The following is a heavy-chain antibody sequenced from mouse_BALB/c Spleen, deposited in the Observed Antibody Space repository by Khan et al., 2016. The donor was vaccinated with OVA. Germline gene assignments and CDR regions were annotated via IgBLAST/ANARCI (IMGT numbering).Heavy chain of an antibody. CDR1: GYIFTSYW. J-gene: IGHJ2*01. V-gene: IGHV1-76*01. Sequence: QVQLKQSGAELVRPGASVKLSCKPSGYIFTSYWIHWVNQRSGKGLEWIARIYPGTDNTYYNEKLKDKATLTADKSSSTAYMQLSSLKSEDSAVYFCAREEALYYFDYWGQGTTLTVSS. CDR3: AREEALYYFDY. D-gene: IGHD3-2*02. CDR2: IYPGTDNT.